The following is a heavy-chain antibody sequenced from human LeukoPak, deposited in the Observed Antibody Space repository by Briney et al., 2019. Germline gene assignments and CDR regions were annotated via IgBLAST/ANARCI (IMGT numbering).Heavy chain of an antibody. V-gene: IGHV3-30-3*01. CDR1: GFTFSSYA. CDR2: ISYDGSNK. D-gene: IGHD2-2*01. CDR3: AKDPGIRSRVKYYFDY. J-gene: IGHJ4*02. Sequence: GGSLRLSCAASGFTFSSYAMHWVRQAPGKGLEWVAVISYDGSNKYYADSVKGRFTISRDNSKNTLYLQMNSLRAEDTALYYCAKDPGIRSRVKYYFDYWGQGTLVTVSS.